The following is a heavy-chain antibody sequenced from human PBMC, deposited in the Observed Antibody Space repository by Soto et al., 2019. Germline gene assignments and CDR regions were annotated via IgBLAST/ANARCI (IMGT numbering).Heavy chain of an antibody. V-gene: IGHV1-69*13. CDR2: IIPIFGAP. D-gene: IGHD2-21*01. J-gene: IGHJ6*02. CDR3: ARAHEGIEIPKYYYYPVDV. CDR1: GGTFSSFA. Sequence: ASVKVSCKASGGTFSSFAISWVRQAPGQGLEWMGGIIPIFGAPNYSQRFQGRVTITADEPTSTAYMELSSLRSEDTAVYYCARAHEGIEIPKYYYYPVDVWGQRTTVAFSS.